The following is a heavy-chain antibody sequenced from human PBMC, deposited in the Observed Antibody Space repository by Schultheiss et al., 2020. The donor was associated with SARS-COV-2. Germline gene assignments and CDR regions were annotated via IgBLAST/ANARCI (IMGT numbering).Heavy chain of an antibody. CDR1: GGSISSYY. CDR2: IYTSGST. V-gene: IGHV4-4*07. CDR3: ARGYYYDSSGYVDY. D-gene: IGHD3-22*01. J-gene: IGHJ4*02. Sequence: SETLSLTCTVSGGSISSYYWSWIRQPAGKGLEWIGRIYTSGSTNYNPSLKSRVTMSVDTSKNQFSLKLSSVTAADTAVYYCARGYYYDSSGYVDYWGQGTLVTVSS.